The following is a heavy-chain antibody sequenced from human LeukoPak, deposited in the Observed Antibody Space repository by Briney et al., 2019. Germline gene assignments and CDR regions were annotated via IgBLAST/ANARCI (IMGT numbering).Heavy chain of an antibody. Sequence: ASVKVSCKASVYTFTSYGISWVRQAPGQGLEWMGWISAYNGNTNYAQKLQGRVTMTTDTSTSTAYMELRSLRSDDTAVYYCAREHYCSSTSCYFNWFDLWGQGTLVTVSS. V-gene: IGHV1-18*01. CDR2: ISAYNGNT. D-gene: IGHD2-2*01. CDR3: AREHYCSSTSCYFNWFDL. CDR1: VYTFTSYG. J-gene: IGHJ5*02.